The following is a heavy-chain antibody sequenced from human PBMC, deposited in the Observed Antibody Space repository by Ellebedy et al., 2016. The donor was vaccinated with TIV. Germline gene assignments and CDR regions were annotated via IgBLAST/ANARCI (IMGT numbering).Heavy chain of an antibody. J-gene: IGHJ4*02. D-gene: IGHD5-18*01. Sequence: GESLKISCAASGFTFSDYYMSWIRQAPGKGLEWVSYISSSSSYTNYADSVKGRFTISRDNAKNSLYLQMNSLRAEDTAVYYCARDGGLRGYSYGPDYWGQGTLVTVSS. CDR1: GFTFSDYY. CDR3: ARDGGLRGYSYGPDY. CDR2: ISSSSSYT. V-gene: IGHV3-11*06.